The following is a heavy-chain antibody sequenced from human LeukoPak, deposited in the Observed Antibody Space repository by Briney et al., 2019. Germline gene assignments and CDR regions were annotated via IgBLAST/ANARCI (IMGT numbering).Heavy chain of an antibody. D-gene: IGHD4-23*01. Sequence: ASVKVSCKASGYTFTGYYMHWVRQAPGQGLEWMGWINPNSGGTNYAQKFQGRVTMTRDTSISTAYMELSRLRSADTAVYYCARAATVVTRGLDYWGQGTLVTVSS. CDR1: GYTFTGYY. V-gene: IGHV1-2*02. CDR2: INPNSGGT. J-gene: IGHJ4*02. CDR3: ARAATVVTRGLDY.